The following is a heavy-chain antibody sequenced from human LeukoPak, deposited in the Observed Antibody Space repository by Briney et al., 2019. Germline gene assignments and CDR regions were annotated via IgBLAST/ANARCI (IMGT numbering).Heavy chain of an antibody. J-gene: IGHJ4*02. D-gene: IGHD2-21*02. Sequence: NPGGSLRLSCAASGFTVSSNYISWVRQAPGKGLEWVSVIYSGGSTYYADSVKGRFTISRDNSKNTLYLQMNSLRVEDTAVYYCARGVEVTLGTYYFDYWGQGTLVTVSS. CDR1: GFTVSSNY. CDR3: ARGVEVTLGTYYFDY. CDR2: IYSGGST. V-gene: IGHV3-53*01.